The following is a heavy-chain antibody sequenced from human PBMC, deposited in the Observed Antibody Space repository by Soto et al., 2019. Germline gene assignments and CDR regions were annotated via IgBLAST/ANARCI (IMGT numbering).Heavy chain of an antibody. CDR1: GGSISSYY. CDR2: INHSGST. V-gene: IGHV4-34*01. J-gene: IGHJ6*03. D-gene: IGHD2-2*01. CDR3: ARGYCSSTSCYAGAAYYYYYYMDV. Sequence: PSETLSLTCTVSGGSISSYYWSWIRQPPGKGLEWIGEINHSGSTNYNPSLKSRVTISVDTSKNQFSLKLSSVTAADTAVYYCARGYCSSTSCYAGAAYYYYYYMDVWGKGTTVTVSS.